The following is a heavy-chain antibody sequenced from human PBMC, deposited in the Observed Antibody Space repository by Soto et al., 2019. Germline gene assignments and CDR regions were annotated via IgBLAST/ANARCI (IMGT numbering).Heavy chain of an antibody. D-gene: IGHD1-26*01. CDR1: GFSLSSSVVG. V-gene: IGHV2-5*02. CDR2: IYWDDDK. J-gene: IGHJ5*02. Sequence: EXGPTLVNPTHTLTLSCPFSGFSLSSSVVGVGWIRQPPGKALEWLALIYWDDDKRYSPSLKSRLTITKDTSKNQVVLTMTNMDPVDTATYYCVHGHMVGATNYNWFDPWGQGTLVTVYS. CDR3: VHGHMVGATNYNWFDP.